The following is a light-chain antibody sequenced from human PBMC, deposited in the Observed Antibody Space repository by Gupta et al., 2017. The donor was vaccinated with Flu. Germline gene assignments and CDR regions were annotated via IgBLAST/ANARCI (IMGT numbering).Light chain of an antibody. CDR1: SLSKQN. Sequence: SYELTQPPSVSVSPGQTATITCSGDSLSKQNAYWFQQKPGQAPVLVIYKDTERPSGIPERFSGSSSGTRVTVTISGVQAEDEADYYCQSSDSSDTYVFGTGTKVTVL. CDR2: KDT. CDR3: QSSDSSDTYV. V-gene: IGLV3-25*02. J-gene: IGLJ1*01.